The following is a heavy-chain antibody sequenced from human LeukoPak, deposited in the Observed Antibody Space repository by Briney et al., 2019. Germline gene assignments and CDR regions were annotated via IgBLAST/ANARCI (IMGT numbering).Heavy chain of an antibody. CDR2: IYTSGST. D-gene: IGHD6-19*01. CDR3: AREALPSSSGWYHYFDY. V-gene: IGHV4-4*07. CDR1: GGSISSYY. J-gene: IGHJ4*02. Sequence: SETLSLTCTVSGGSISSYYWSWIRQPAGEGLEWIGRIYTSGSTNYNPSLKSRVTMSVDTSKNQFSLKLSAVTAADTAVYYCAREALPSSSGWYHYFDYWGQGTLVTVSS.